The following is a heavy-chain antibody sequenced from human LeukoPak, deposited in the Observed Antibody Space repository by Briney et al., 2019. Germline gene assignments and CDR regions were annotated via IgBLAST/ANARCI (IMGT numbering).Heavy chain of an antibody. V-gene: IGHV1-69*01. J-gene: IGHJ5*02. CDR2: IIPIFGTA. CDR3: ARDRVYNWNDDTGYWFDP. D-gene: IGHD1-1*01. Sequence: SVKVSCKASGGTFSSYAISWVRQAPGQGLEWVGGIIPIFGTANYAQKFQGRVTITADESTSTAYMELSSLRSEDTAVYYCARDRVYNWNDDTGYWFDPWGQGTLVTVSS. CDR1: GGTFSSYA.